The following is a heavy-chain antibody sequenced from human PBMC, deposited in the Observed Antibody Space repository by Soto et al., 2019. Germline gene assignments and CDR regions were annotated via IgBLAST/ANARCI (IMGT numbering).Heavy chain of an antibody. Sequence: GSLRLSCTASGFTFGDYAMSWFRQAPGKGLEWVGFIRTKAYGETTVYAASVNGRFTISRDDSKSIAFLQMNSLNTEDTAVYSCSRVRYDILTGYYLFDYWGQGT. CDR2: IRTKAYGETT. CDR1: GFTFGDYA. D-gene: IGHD3-9*01. CDR3: SRVRYDILTGYYLFDY. J-gene: IGHJ4*02. V-gene: IGHV3-49*03.